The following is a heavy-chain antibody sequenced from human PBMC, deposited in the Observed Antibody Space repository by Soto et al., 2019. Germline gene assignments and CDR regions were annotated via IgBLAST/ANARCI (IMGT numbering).Heavy chain of an antibody. V-gene: IGHV1-69*13. Sequence: GASVKVSCKASGGTFSSYAISWVRQAPGQGLEWMGGIIPIFGTANYAQKFQGRVTITADESTSTAYMELSSLRSEDTAVYYCAALPYYYDSSGYNPDFDYWGQGTLVTVSS. J-gene: IGHJ4*02. CDR2: IIPIFGTA. CDR3: AALPYYYDSSGYNPDFDY. D-gene: IGHD3-22*01. CDR1: GGTFSSYA.